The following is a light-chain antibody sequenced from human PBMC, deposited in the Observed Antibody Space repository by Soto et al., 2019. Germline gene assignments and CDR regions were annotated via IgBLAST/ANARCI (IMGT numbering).Light chain of an antibody. J-gene: IGKJ1*01. V-gene: IGKV1-5*03. Sequence: DIQMTQSPSTLSGSVGDRVTITCRASQTISSWLALYQQKPGKAPKLLIYKASTLKSGVPSRFSGSGSGTEFTLTISSLQPDDFATYYCQHYNSYSEAFGQGTKVE. CDR3: QHYNSYSEA. CDR2: KAS. CDR1: QTISSW.